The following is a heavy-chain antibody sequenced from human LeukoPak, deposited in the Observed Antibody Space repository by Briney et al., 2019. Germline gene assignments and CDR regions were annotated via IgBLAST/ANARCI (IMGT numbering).Heavy chain of an antibody. V-gene: IGHV1-3*01. J-gene: IGHJ4*02. CDR2: INAGNGNT. D-gene: IGHD4-11*01. CDR1: GYTFTSYA. CDR3: ARGASTDYSWGHVFFDY. Sequence: ASVKVSCKASGYTFTSYAMHWVRQAPGQRLEWMGWINAGNGNTKYSQKFQGRVTITRDTSASTAYMELSSLRSEDTAVYYCARGASTDYSWGHVFFDYWGQGTLVTVSS.